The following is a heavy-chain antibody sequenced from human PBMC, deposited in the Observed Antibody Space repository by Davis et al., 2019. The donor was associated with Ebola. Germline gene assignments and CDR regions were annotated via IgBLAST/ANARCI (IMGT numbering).Heavy chain of an antibody. CDR2: ISGDGGST. J-gene: IGHJ4*02. CDR3: AKDEGYSGYDWVAIDY. V-gene: IGHV3-43*02. CDR1: GFTFDDYA. D-gene: IGHD5-12*01. Sequence: GESLKISCAASGFTFDDYAMHWVRQAPGKGLEWVSLISGDGGSTYYADSVKGRFTISRDNSKNSLYLQMNSLRTEDTALYYCAKDEGYSGYDWVAIDYWGQGTLVTVSS.